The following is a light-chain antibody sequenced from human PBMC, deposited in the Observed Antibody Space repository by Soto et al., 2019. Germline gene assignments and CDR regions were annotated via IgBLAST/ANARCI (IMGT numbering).Light chain of an antibody. CDR2: AAS. CDR1: QSISSY. Sequence: ILLTQSPSSLSASVGDRVTITCRASQSISSYLNWYQQKPGEAPKLLIYAASSLQSGVPSRFSGSGSGTDFTLTISSLQPEDFATYYCQQSFSPLLTFGGGTKV. J-gene: IGKJ4*01. V-gene: IGKV1-39*01. CDR3: QQSFSPLLT.